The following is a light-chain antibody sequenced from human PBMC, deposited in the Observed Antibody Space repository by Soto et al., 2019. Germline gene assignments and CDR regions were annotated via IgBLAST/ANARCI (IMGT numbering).Light chain of an antibody. V-gene: IGLV2-14*01. Sequence: QSALTQPASVSVSPGQSITISCTGTSSDVGGYNSVSWYQQHPDKAPKLMIYDVSDRPSGVSNRFSGSKSGNTASLTISGLQAEDEADYYCSSYTSSTTLVFGTGTKLTVL. CDR1: SSDVGGYNS. J-gene: IGLJ1*01. CDR2: DVS. CDR3: SSYTSSTTLV.